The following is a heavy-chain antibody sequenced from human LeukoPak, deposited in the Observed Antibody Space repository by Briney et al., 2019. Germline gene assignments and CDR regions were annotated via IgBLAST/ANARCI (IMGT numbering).Heavy chain of an antibody. V-gene: IGHV3-30*02. D-gene: IGHD6-19*01. J-gene: IGHJ4*02. CDR1: GFTFSSYG. CDR3: TTDGSGWAVAALDY. Sequence: SGGSLRLSCAASGFTFSSYGMHWVRQAPGKGLEWVAFIRYDGSNKYYADSVKGRFTISRDNSKNTLYLQMNSLKTEDTAVYYCTTDGSGWAVAALDYWGQGTLVTVSS. CDR2: IRYDGSNK.